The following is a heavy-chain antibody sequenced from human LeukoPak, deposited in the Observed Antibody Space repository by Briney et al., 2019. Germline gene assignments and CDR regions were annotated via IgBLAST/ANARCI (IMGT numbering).Heavy chain of an antibody. CDR1: GGTFLSHT. Sequence: GSSVKVSCKTSGGTFLSHTFSWVRQAPGKGLEWMGKITPVIETANYAQTLQGRVSIYADKSTTTVYMDLSGLRPDDTAVYYCARVNLRGSNYNWSDPWGQGTRVTVSS. J-gene: IGHJ5*02. CDR3: ARVNLRGSNYNWSDP. V-gene: IGHV1-69*08. D-gene: IGHD3-10*01. CDR2: ITPVIETA.